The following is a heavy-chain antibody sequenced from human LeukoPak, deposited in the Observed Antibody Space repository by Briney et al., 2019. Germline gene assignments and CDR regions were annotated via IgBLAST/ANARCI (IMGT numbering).Heavy chain of an antibody. CDR2: IYYSGST. D-gene: IGHD4-17*01. CDR3: ARTGSTVTMLYPFDH. V-gene: IGHV4-61*01. Sequence: PSETLSLTCTVSGGSISSSRYYWSWIRQPPGKGLEWIGYIYYSGSTNYNPSLKSRVSISVDTSKNQFSLKLSSVTAADTAVYYCARTGSTVTMLYPFDHWGQGTLVTVSS. CDR1: GGSISSSRYY. J-gene: IGHJ4*02.